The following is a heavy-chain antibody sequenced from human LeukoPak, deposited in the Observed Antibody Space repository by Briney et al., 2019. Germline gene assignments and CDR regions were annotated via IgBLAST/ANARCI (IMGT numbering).Heavy chain of an antibody. CDR2: IYYSGTT. V-gene: IGHV4-39*07. CDR3: ARDFGRDYGDYVLPLYFDY. Sequence: SETLSLTCSVSGGSISSSNYYWGWIRQPPGKGLEWIGNIYYSGTTYYNPSLQSRVTISVDTSKKQFSLKLSSVTAADTAVYYCARDFGRDYGDYVLPLYFDYWGQGTLVSVSS. D-gene: IGHD4-17*01. CDR1: GGSISSSNYY. J-gene: IGHJ4*02.